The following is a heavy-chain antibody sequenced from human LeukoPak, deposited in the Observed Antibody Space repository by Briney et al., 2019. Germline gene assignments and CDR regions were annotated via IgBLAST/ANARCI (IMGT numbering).Heavy chain of an antibody. Sequence: ASVKVSCKASGYTFTSYDINWVRQAPGQGLEWMGWMNPNSGNTGYAQKFQGRVTITRNTSISTAYMELSSLRSEDTAVYYCARGATVLGTVTTPDYFDYWGQGTLVTVSS. CDR3: ARGATVLGTVTTPDYFDY. J-gene: IGHJ4*02. CDR2: MNPNSGNT. D-gene: IGHD4-17*01. V-gene: IGHV1-8*03. CDR1: GYTFTSYD.